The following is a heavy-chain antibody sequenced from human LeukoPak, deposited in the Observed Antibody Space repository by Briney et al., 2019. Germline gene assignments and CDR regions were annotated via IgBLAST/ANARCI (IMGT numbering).Heavy chain of an antibody. Sequence: SETLSLTCGVSGYSISRGYYWAWIRQPPGKGLEWIGTIYHTGSTYYTPSLGSRVTISVDTSKNEFSLNLNSVTAADTAVYYCARAGWIITSGIDYWGQGALVAVSS. CDR3: ARAGWIITSGIDY. J-gene: IGHJ4*02. CDR1: GYSISRGYY. CDR2: IYHTGST. V-gene: IGHV4-38-2*01. D-gene: IGHD3-10*01.